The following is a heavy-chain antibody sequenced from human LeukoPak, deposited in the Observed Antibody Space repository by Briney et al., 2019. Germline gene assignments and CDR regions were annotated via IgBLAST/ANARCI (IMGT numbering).Heavy chain of an antibody. V-gene: IGHV3-21*01. CDR2: ISSTSSYI. D-gene: IGHD3-10*01. CDR1: GFTFSTYS. Sequence: GGSLRLSCAASGFTFSTYSMDWVRQAPGKGLEWVSSISSTSSYIYYADSVKGRFTISRDNAKSSLYLQMNSLRAEDTAVYYCARDGSGEWPIGYWGQGTLVTVSS. CDR3: ARDGSGEWPIGY. J-gene: IGHJ4*02.